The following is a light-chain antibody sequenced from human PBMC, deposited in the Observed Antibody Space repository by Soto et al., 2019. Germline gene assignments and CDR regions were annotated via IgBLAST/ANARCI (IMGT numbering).Light chain of an antibody. V-gene: IGLV2-14*01. CDR1: SGDVGGYNY. CDR2: DVS. J-gene: IGLJ1*01. CDR3: SSYTSGNTYV. Sequence: QSVLTQPASVSGSPGQSITISCTGTSGDVGGYNYVSWYQQHPGKAPKLMIYDVSNRPSGVSNRFSGSKSGNTASLTISGLQAEDEADYYCSSYTSGNTYVFGNGTKLTVL.